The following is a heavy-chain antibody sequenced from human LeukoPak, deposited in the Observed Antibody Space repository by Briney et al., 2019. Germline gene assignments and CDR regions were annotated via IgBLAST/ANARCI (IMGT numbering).Heavy chain of an antibody. CDR1: GGSIGSRNW. CDR3: ARQGEPYYYYGMDV. CDR2: IYQSGSS. J-gene: IGHJ6*02. V-gene: IGHV4-4*02. Sequence: SETLSLTCAVSGGSIGSRNWRSWVRQPPGKGLQWIGEIYQSGSSIYNPSLRSRVTMSVDKSKDQLSLKLSSVTAADTAVYYCARQGEPYYYYGMDVWGQGTTVTVSS. D-gene: IGHD1-14*01.